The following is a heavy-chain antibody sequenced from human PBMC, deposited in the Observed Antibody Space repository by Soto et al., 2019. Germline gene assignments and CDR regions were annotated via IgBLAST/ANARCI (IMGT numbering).Heavy chain of an antibody. CDR3: ARDIGSSAAIDY. CDR1: GFTVSSNY. Sequence: EVQLVESGGGLVQPGGSLRLSWAASGFTVSSNYMSWVRQAPGKGLEWVSVIYSGGSTYYADSVKGRFTISRDNSKNTLYLQMNSLRAEDTAVYNCARDIGSSAAIDYWGQGTLVTVSS. V-gene: IGHV3-66*01. J-gene: IGHJ4*02. CDR2: IYSGGST. D-gene: IGHD6-6*01.